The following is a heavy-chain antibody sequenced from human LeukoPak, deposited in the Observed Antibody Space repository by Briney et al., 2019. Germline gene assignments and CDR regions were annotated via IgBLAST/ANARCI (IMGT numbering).Heavy chain of an antibody. CDR3: AAIPMATIDGYHFDY. D-gene: IGHD5-24*01. V-gene: IGHV1-58*01. CDR2: IVVGSGNT. J-gene: IGHJ4*02. CDR1: GFTFTSSA. Sequence: GASVKVSCTASGFTFTSSAVQWVRQARGQRLEWIGWIVVGSGNTNYAQKFQERVTITRDMSTSTAYMELSSLRSEDTAVYYCAAIPMATIDGYHFDYWGQGTLVTVSS.